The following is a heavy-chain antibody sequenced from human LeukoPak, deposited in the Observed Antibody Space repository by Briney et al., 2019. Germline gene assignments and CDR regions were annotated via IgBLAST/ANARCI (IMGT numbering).Heavy chain of an antibody. V-gene: IGHV3-74*01. D-gene: IGHD4-17*01. CDR2: INIGVSDT. CDR3: ARGMATVTGPFDP. CDR1: GFTFSSYW. Sequence: GGSLRLSCAASGFTFSSYWMHWVRQAPGKGLMWVSRINIGVSDTLYADSVKVRFTISRDNAKNTLYLQMNSLRAEDTAVYYCARGMATVTGPFDPWGQGTLVTVSS. J-gene: IGHJ5*02.